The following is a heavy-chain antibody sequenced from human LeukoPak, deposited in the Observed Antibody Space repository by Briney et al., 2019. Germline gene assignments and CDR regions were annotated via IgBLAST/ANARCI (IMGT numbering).Heavy chain of an antibody. D-gene: IGHD6-13*01. Sequence: PSETLSLTCTVSGVSVSSYYWSWIRQPPGKGLEWVGYIYYSGSTNYNPSLKSRVTISVDTSKNQFSLKLSSVTAADTAVYYCARVDPGAWYGSSWPTSLDYWGQGTLVTVSS. CDR2: IYYSGST. V-gene: IGHV4-59*02. CDR3: ARVDPGAWYGSSWPTSLDY. CDR1: GVSVSSYY. J-gene: IGHJ4*02.